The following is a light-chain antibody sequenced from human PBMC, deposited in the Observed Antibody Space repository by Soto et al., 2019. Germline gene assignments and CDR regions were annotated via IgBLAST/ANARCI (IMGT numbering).Light chain of an antibody. Sequence: QSVLTQPPSVSGAPGQRVTISCTGSSSNIGAGYDVHWYQQLPGTAPKLLIYANTNRPSGVPDRFSGSKSGTSASLAITGLQAEDEADYYCQSYDSSLSGSNWVFGGGTSSPS. CDR1: SSNIGAGYD. V-gene: IGLV1-40*01. CDR3: QSYDSSLSGSNWV. CDR2: ANT. J-gene: IGLJ3*02.